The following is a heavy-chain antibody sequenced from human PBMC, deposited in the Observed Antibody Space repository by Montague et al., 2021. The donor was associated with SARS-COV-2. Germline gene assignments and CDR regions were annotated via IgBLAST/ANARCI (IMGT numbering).Heavy chain of an antibody. J-gene: IGHJ3*02. D-gene: IGHD3-22*01. CDR1: GGSISSYY. CDR2: IYHSGST. V-gene: IGHV4-59*01. CDR3: ARGIPRPMRWLLVVDDAFDI. Sequence: SETLSLTCTVSGGSISSYYWSWIRQPPGKGLEWIGYIYHSGSTNYNPSLKSRVTISVDTSKNQFSLKLSSVTAADTAVYYCARGIPRPMRWLLVVDDAFDIWGQGTMATVSS.